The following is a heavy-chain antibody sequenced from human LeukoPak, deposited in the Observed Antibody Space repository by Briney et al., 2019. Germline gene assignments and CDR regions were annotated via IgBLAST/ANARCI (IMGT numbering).Heavy chain of an antibody. CDR2: INHSGST. CDR3: ARDWELLDY. V-gene: IGHV4-34*01. Sequence: SETLSLTCAVYGGSFSGYYWSWIRQPPGKGLEWIGEINHSGSTNYNPSLKSRVTISVDTSKNQFSLKLSSVTAADTAVYYCARDWELLDYWGQGTLVTVSS. CDR1: GGSFSGYY. D-gene: IGHD1-26*01. J-gene: IGHJ4*02.